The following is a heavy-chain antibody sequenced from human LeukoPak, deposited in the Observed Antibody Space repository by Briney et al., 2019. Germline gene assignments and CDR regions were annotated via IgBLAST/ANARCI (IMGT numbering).Heavy chain of an antibody. CDR3: ATGVFYLSGYYTGDRDY. Sequence: GASVKVSCKVSGYTLTELSMHWVRQAPGKGLEWMGGFDPEDGETIYAQKFQGRVTMTEDTSTDTAYMELSSLRSENTAVYYCATGVFYLSGYYTGDRDYWGQGTLVTVSS. CDR2: FDPEDGET. J-gene: IGHJ4*02. CDR1: GYTLTELS. D-gene: IGHD3-3*01. V-gene: IGHV1-24*01.